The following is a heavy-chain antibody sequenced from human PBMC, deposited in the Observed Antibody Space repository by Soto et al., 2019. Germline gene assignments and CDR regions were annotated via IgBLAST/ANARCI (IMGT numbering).Heavy chain of an antibody. CDR2: ISGSDDHV. J-gene: IGHJ4*02. Sequence: GGSLRLSCAASGFTFNNYGMSWVRQAPGKGLEWVSGISGSDDHVFYADSVKGRFTISRDDSQETLHLQMSSLRVEDTAVYYCARSKSGNGVCYEFDSWGQGILVTVSS. D-gene: IGHD2-8*01. CDR1: GFTFNNYG. V-gene: IGHV3-23*01. CDR3: ARSKSGNGVCYEFDS.